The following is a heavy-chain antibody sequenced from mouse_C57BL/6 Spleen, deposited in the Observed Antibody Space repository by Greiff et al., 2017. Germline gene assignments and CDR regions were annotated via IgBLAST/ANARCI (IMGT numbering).Heavy chain of an antibody. D-gene: IGHD2-4*01. CDR2: IDPNSGGT. V-gene: IGHV1-72*01. CDR3: ASVGDYDLYYAMDY. J-gene: IGHJ4*01. Sequence: QVQLQQPGAELVKPGASVKLSCKASGYTFTSYWMHWVKQRPGRGLEWIGRIDPNSGGTKYNEKFKSKATLTVDKPSSTAYMQLSSLTSEDSAVYYWASVGDYDLYYAMDYWGQGTSVTVSS. CDR1: GYTFTSYW.